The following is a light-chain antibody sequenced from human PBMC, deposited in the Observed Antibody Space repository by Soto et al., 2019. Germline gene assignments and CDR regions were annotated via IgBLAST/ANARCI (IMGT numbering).Light chain of an antibody. CDR2: SSS. V-gene: IGKV3-20*01. J-gene: IGKJ1*01. CDR3: QQYGRSHTWT. CDR1: QSVSSK. Sequence: EIVMTQSPSTLAVSPGERATLSCRASQSVSSKLAWYQQKPGQAPRLLIYSSSSRAAGVSDRFSGSGSGTDFSLTISRLEHEDFATYYCQQYGRSHTWTFGQGTKVDIK.